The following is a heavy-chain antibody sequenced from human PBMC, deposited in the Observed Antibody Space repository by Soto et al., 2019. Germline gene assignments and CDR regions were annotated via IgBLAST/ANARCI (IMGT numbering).Heavy chain of an antibody. D-gene: IGHD1-26*01. J-gene: IGHJ4*02. CDR1: AGTFSSYA. CDR2: IIPIFGTA. V-gene: IGHV1-69*13. Sequence: SGKVCRKASAGTFSSYAIRWVRQAPGQGLEWMGGIIPIFGTANYAQKFQGRVTITADESTSTAYMELSSLRSEDTAVYYCARTSYYSGRLYYFDYWGQVTLVTVTS. CDR3: ARTSYYSGRLYYFDY.